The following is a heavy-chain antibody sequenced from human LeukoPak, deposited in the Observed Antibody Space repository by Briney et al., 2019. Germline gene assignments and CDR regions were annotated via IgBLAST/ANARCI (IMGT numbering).Heavy chain of an antibody. J-gene: IGHJ4*02. CDR1: GFTFSSYG. CDR3: ARDRSGSYDY. D-gene: IGHD1-26*01. V-gene: IGHV3-66*01. CDR2: IYSGGST. Sequence: PGGSLRLSCAASGFTFSSYGMTWVRQAPGKGLEWVSIIYSGGSTYYADSVKGRFTISRDNSKNTLYLQMSSLRDEDTAVYYCARDRSGSYDYWGQGTLVTVSS.